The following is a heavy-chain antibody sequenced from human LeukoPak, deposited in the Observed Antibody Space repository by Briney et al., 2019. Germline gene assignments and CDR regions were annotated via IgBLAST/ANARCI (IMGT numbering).Heavy chain of an antibody. CDR3: AKPTYYYDSSGYYRPIYYFDY. CDR2: ISGSGGST. Sequence: AGGSLRLSXAASGFTFRSYAMSWVRQAPGKGLEWVSAISGSGGSTYYADSVKGRFTISRDNSKNTLYLQMNSLRAEDTAVYYCAKPTYYYDSSGYYRPIYYFDYWGQGTLVTVSS. J-gene: IGHJ4*02. V-gene: IGHV3-23*01. CDR1: GFTFRSYA. D-gene: IGHD3-22*01.